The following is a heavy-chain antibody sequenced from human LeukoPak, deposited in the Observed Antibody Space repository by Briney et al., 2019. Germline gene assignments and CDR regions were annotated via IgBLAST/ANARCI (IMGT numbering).Heavy chain of an antibody. V-gene: IGHV5-10-1*01. CDR3: ARSRYSSSDISDFFHP. CDR2: IDPSDSYT. D-gene: IGHD6-13*01. Sequence: GESLRISCQGSGYSFTSYWISWVRQMPGKGLEWMGRIDPSDSYTNYSPSFQGHVTISADKSISTAYLQWSSLKASDTAMYYCARSRYSSSDISDFFHPWGQGTLVTVSS. CDR1: GYSFTSYW. J-gene: IGHJ1*01.